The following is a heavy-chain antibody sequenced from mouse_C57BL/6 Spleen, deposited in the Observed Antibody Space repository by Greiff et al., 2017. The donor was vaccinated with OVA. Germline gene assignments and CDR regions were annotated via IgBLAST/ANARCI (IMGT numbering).Heavy chain of an antibody. CDR3: ARITTVYYFDY. CDR1: GYAFSSYW. Sequence: QVQLQQSGAELVKPGASVKISCKASGYAFSSYWMNWVKQRPGKGLEWIGEIYPGDGDTNYNKKFNVKATLTADKSSSTAYMQLSSLTSEDSAVYFCARITTVYYFDYWGQGTTLTVSS. CDR2: IYPGDGDT. D-gene: IGHD1-1*01. V-gene: IGHV1-80*01. J-gene: IGHJ2*01.